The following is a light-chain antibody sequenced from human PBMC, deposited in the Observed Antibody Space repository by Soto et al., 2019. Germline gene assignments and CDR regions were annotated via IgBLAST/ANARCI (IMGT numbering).Light chain of an antibody. Sequence: QSALTQPASVSGSPGQSITISCTGTSSDVGGYNYVSWYQQHPGKAPKLMIFEVSNRPSGVSHRFSGSKSGNTASLTISGLLAEDEADYYCSSYTSSSTLAFGGGTKVTVL. J-gene: IGLJ2*01. V-gene: IGLV2-14*01. CDR3: SSYTSSSTLA. CDR2: EVS. CDR1: SSDVGGYNY.